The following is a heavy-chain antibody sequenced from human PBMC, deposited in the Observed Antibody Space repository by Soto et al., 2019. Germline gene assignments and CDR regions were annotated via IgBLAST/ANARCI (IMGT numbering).Heavy chain of an antibody. J-gene: IGHJ3*02. Sequence: ASVKVSCKASGGTFSSYAISWVRQAPGRGLEWMGGIIPIFGTANYAQKFQGRVTITADESTSTAYMELSSLRSEDTAVYYCARAYYYDSSGYFPDAFDIWGQGTMVTVSS. D-gene: IGHD3-22*01. CDR1: GGTFSSYA. CDR3: ARAYYYDSSGYFPDAFDI. V-gene: IGHV1-69*13. CDR2: IIPIFGTA.